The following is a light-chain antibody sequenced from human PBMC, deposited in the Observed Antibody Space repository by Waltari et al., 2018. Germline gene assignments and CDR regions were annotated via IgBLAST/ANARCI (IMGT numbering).Light chain of an antibody. CDR3: SSYAGSNNLV. CDR2: EVS. V-gene: IGLV2-8*01. CDR1: SSAGGADKY. J-gene: IGLJ2*01. Sequence: QSALTQPLSASGSPGQAVTIPCTGTSSAGGADKYVSWYQQHPGKAPKLMIYEVSKRPSGVPDRFSGSKSGNTASLTVSGLQAEDEADYYCSSYAGSNNLVFGGGTKLTVL.